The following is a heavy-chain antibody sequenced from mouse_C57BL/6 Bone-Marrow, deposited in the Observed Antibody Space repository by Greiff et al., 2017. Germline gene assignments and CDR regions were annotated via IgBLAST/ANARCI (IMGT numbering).Heavy chain of an antibody. CDR2: IWSGGST. Sequence: QVQLQQSGPGLVQPSQSLSITCTVSGFSLTSYGVHWVRQSPGKGLEWLGVIWSGGSTDYNAAFISSLSISKDNSKSQVFFKMNSLPADDTAIYYCARKGYYYGSSYENFDVWGTGTTVTVSS. CDR3: ARKGYYYGSSYENFDV. CDR1: GFSLTSYG. J-gene: IGHJ1*03. D-gene: IGHD1-1*01. V-gene: IGHV2-2*01.